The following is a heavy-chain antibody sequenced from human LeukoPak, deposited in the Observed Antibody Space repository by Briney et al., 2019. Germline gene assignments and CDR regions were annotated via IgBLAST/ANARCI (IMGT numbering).Heavy chain of an antibody. CDR3: ARARCSSTTCPYFDY. D-gene: IGHD2-2*01. CDR1: GFTFSDHY. CDR2: ISGGGSII. Sequence: GGSLRLSCAASGFTFSDHYMSWIRQAPGKGLEWVSYISGGGSIIYYADSVKGRFTISRDNGKSSLYLQMTSLRAEDTAVYYCARARCSSTTCPYFDYWGQETLVTVSS. J-gene: IGHJ4*02. V-gene: IGHV3-11*01.